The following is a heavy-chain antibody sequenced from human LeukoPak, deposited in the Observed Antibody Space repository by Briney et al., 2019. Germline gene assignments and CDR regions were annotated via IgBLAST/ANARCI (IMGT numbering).Heavy chain of an antibody. CDR3: ARSGYSSGPFDY. CDR1: GGSISSSSYY. J-gene: IGHJ4*02. Sequence: SETLSLTCTVSGGSISSSSYYWGWIRQPPGKGLECIGTMYYSGSTYYNPSLKSRVTISVDTSKNRFSLKLSSVTAADTAVYYCARSGYSSGPFDYWGQGTLVTVSS. D-gene: IGHD6-19*01. CDR2: MYYSGST. V-gene: IGHV4-39*01.